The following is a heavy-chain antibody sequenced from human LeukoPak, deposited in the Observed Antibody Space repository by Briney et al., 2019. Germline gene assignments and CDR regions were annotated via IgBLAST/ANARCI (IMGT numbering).Heavy chain of an antibody. Sequence: SETLSLTCTVSGGSISSYYWSWIRQPPGKGLEWIGYIYYSGSTNYNPSLKSRVTISVDTPKNQFSLKLSSVTAADTAVYYCARASPGIAARPRWFDPWGQGTLVTVSS. CDR3: ARASPGIAARPRWFDP. V-gene: IGHV4-59*01. CDR2: IYYSGST. D-gene: IGHD6-6*01. CDR1: GGSISSYY. J-gene: IGHJ5*02.